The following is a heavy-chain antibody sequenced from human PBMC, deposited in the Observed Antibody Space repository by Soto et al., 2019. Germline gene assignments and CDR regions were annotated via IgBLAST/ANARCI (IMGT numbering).Heavy chain of an antibody. J-gene: IGHJ4*02. CDR3: ARVVDAIVGTYALDY. CDR1: GFTFSSYS. D-gene: IGHD2-15*01. Sequence: TGGSLRLSCAASGFTFSSYSMNWVRQAPGKGLEWVSSISSSSSYIYYADSVKGRFTISRDNAKNSLYLQMNSLRAEDTAVYYCARVVDAIVGTYALDYWGQGTLVTVSS. V-gene: IGHV3-21*01. CDR2: ISSSSSYI.